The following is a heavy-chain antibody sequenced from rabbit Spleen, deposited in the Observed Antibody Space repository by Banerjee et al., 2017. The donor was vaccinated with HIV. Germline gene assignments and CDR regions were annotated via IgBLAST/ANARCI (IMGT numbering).Heavy chain of an antibody. CDR3: ARDAGSGAYIDVYFDL. D-gene: IGHD8-1*01. CDR2: IYGGNGWT. Sequence: QSLEESGGDLVKPGASLTLTCTVSGFSLSNSDWICWVRQAPGKGLEWIGCIYGGNGWTNYASWAKGRFTISKTSSTTVTLQMTSLTAADTATYFCARDAGSGAYIDVYFDLWGPGTLVTVS. CDR1: GFSLSNSDW. V-gene: IGHV1S40*01. J-gene: IGHJ4*01.